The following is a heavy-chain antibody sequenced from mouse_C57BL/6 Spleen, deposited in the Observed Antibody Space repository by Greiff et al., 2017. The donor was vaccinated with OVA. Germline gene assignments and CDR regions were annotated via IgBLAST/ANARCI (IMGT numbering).Heavy chain of an antibody. CDR1: GYSITSGYY. J-gene: IGHJ4*01. Sequence: VQLQQSGPGLVKPSQSLSLTCSVTGYSITSGYYWNWIRQFPGNKLEWMGYISYDGSNNYNPSLKNRISITRDTSKNQFFLKLNSVTTEDTATYYCARFDYYAMDYWGQGTSVTVSS. V-gene: IGHV3-6*01. CDR3: ARFDYYAMDY. CDR2: ISYDGSN.